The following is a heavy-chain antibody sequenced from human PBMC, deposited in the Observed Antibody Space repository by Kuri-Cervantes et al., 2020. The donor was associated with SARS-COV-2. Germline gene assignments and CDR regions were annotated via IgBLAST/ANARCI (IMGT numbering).Heavy chain of an antibody. D-gene: IGHD3-10*01. J-gene: IGHJ6*02. V-gene: IGHV3-7*03. CDR2: IKQDGSEK. CDR3: ARTVGTMVRGVMVLYYGMDV. Sequence: GESLKISCAASGFTFSSYWMSWVRQAPGKGLEWVANIKQDGSEKYYVDSVKGRFTISRDNAKNSLYLQMNSLRAEDTAVYYCARTVGTMVRGVMVLYYGMDVWGQGTTVTVSS. CDR1: GFTFSSYW.